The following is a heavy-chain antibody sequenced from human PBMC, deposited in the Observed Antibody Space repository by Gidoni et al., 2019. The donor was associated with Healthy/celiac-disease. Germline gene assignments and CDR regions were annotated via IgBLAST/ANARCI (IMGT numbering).Heavy chain of an antibody. CDR2: MSSSSSTI. CDR3: ARDDYMVRGVIAALNFDY. J-gene: IGHJ4*02. D-gene: IGHD3-10*01. CDR1: GFTFIISI. Sequence: EVQLVESGGGLVQPGGSLRLSCAASGFTFIISIMNWVRQAPGKGLEWVSYMSSSSSTIYYSDSVKGRFTISRDNVKNSLYLQMNSLRDEDTAVYYCARDDYMVRGVIAALNFDYWGQGTLVTVSS. V-gene: IGHV3-48*02.